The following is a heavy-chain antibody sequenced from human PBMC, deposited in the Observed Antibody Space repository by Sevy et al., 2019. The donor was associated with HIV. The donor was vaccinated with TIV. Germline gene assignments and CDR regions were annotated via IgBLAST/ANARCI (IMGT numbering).Heavy chain of an antibody. J-gene: IGHJ3*02. Sequence: GESLKISCAASGFTFSSYAMSWVRQAPGKGLEWVSAISGGGGSTYYADSVKGRFTISRDNSKNTLYLQMNSLRAEDTAVYYCASGYSSGGAFDIWGQGTMVTVSS. CDR2: ISGGGGST. D-gene: IGHD5-18*01. V-gene: IGHV3-23*01. CDR1: GFTFSSYA. CDR3: ASGYSSGGAFDI.